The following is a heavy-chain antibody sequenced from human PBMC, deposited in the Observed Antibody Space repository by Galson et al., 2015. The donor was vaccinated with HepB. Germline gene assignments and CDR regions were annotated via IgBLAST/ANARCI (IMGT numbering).Heavy chain of an antibody. Sequence: SLRLSCAASGFSLINYAMNWVRQAPGKGLEWVSVISDSGDSTYYADSVKGRFTISRDNSKNTVYLQMSSLRAEDTAVYYCAKDSAGNYDIVTGHYKSFHYWGQGTLVAVAS. CDR2: ISDSGDST. CDR3: AKDSAGNYDIVTGHYKSFHY. V-gene: IGHV3-23*01. D-gene: IGHD3-9*01. CDR1: GFSLINYA. J-gene: IGHJ4*02.